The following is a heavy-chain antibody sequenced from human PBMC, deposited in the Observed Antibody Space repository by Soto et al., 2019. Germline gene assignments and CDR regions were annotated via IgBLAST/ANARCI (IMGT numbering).Heavy chain of an antibody. V-gene: IGHV4-59*01. D-gene: IGHD3-3*01. CDR1: GGSISSYY. Sequence: PSETLSLTCTVSGGSISSYYWSWIRQPPGKGLEWIGYIYYSGSTNYNPSLKSRVTISVDTSKNQFSLKLSSVTAADTAVYYCARALDFWSAYFAYWGQGSLVTVSS. J-gene: IGHJ4*02. CDR3: ARALDFWSAYFAY. CDR2: IYYSGST.